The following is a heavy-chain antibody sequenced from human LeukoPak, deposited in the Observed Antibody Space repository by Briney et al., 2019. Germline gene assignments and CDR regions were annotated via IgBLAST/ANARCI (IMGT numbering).Heavy chain of an antibody. CDR2: FYYSGST. Sequence: TSETLSITCTVSGGSISSYYWSWIRQPPGKGLXXXXXFYYSGSTNYNPSLKSGATISVDTSKQQFSLQLSSVTAADTAVYYCAREPRIVVVPAAILGAFDIWGQGTMVTVSS. J-gene: IGHJ3*02. CDR1: GGSISSYY. CDR3: AREPRIVVVPAAILGAFDI. V-gene: IGHV4-59*01. D-gene: IGHD2-2*01.